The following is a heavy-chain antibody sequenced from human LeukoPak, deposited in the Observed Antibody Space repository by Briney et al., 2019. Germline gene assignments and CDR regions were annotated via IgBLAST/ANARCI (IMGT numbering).Heavy chain of an antibody. CDR3: ARDSLHYYGSGTINWFDP. CDR2: INPNNVGT. V-gene: IGHV1-2*02. D-gene: IGHD3-10*01. Sequence: ASVKVSCKASGYSFTGYSIHWVRQAPGQGLEWMGWINPNNVGTNYAQKFQGRVTMTRDASISTAYMELSSLRSEDTAVYDCARDSLHYYGSGTINWFDPWGQGTLVTVSS. CDR1: GYSFTGYS. J-gene: IGHJ5*02.